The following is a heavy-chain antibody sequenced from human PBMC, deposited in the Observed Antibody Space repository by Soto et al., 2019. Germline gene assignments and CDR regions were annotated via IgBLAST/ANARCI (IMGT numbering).Heavy chain of an antibody. CDR1: GGSISSGDYY. CDR2: IYYSGST. V-gene: IGHV4-30-4*01. CDR3: ASAPEGLWSDY. D-gene: IGHD5-18*01. Sequence: SETLSLTCTVSGGSISSGDYYWSWIRQPPGKGLEWIGYIYYSGSTYYNPSLKSRVTISVDTSKNQFSLKLSSVTAADTAVYYCASAPEGLWSDYWGQGTLVTVSS. J-gene: IGHJ4*02.